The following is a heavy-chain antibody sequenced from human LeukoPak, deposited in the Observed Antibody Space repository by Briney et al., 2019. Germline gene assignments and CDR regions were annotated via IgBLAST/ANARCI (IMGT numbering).Heavy chain of an antibody. V-gene: IGHV4-34*01. CDR1: GGSFSGYY. CDR3: ARLLRYYYGSEYYYYMDV. J-gene: IGHJ6*03. CDR2: INHSGST. Sequence: SETLSLTCAVYGGSFSGYYWSWIRQPPGKGLEWMGEINHSGSTNYNPSLKSRVTISVDTSKNQFSLKLSSVTAADTAVYYCARLLRYYYGSEYYYYMDVWGKGTTVTVSS. D-gene: IGHD3-10*01.